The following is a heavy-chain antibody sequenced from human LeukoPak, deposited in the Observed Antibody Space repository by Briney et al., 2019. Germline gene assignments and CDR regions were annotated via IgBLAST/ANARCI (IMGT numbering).Heavy chain of an antibody. D-gene: IGHD4-11*01. CDR3: AADYSDFYKLDY. V-gene: IGHV3-21*01. J-gene: IGHJ4*02. CDR2: ISASSTYI. Sequence: PGGSLRLSCAVSGFTFSSYTMNWVRQAPGKGLEWVSYISASSTYIYYADSVKGRFTISRDNAKNSLYLQMNSLRAEDTAVYYCAADYSDFYKLDYWRQGTLVTVSS. CDR1: GFTFSSYT.